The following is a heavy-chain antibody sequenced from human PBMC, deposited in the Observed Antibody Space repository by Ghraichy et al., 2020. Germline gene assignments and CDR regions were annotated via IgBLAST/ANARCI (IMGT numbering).Heavy chain of an antibody. CDR2: IYYSGNT. CDR3: ARAGYSSSLNWFDP. Sequence: SETLSLTCTVSGGSISSSSYYWGWIRQPPGKGLEWIGSIYYSGNTYYNPSLKSRVTISVDTSKNQFSLKLSSVTAADTAVYYCARAGYSSSLNWFDPWGQGTLVTVSS. D-gene: IGHD6-13*01. J-gene: IGHJ5*02. CDR1: GGSISSSSYY. V-gene: IGHV4-39*01.